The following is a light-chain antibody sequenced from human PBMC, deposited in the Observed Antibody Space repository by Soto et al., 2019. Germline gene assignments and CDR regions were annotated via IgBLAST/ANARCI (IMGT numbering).Light chain of an antibody. V-gene: IGKV3-20*01. CDR1: QSVSSRY. J-gene: IGKJ5*01. CDR3: QQYSSSPRVT. CDR2: GAS. Sequence: EIVLTQSPGHLSLSPGERATFSCRASQSVSSRYLAWYQQKPGQAPRLLIYGASSRATGIPDRFSGSGSGTDFTLTISRLEPEDFAVYYCQQYSSSPRVTFGQGTRLEIK.